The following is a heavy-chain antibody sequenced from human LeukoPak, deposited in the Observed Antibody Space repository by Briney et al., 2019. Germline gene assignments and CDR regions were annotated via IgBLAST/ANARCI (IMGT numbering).Heavy chain of an antibody. V-gene: IGHV4-59*01. J-gene: IGHJ6*02. CDR1: GGSISSYY. CDR3: ARGGAHYYYGMDV. Sequence: SETPSLTCTVSGGSISSYYWNWIRHPPGKGLEWIGCIYYSGSTNYNPSLRSRVTISVDTSKNQFSLKLNSVTAADTAVYYCARGGAHYYYGMDVWGQGTTVTVSS. CDR2: IYYSGST.